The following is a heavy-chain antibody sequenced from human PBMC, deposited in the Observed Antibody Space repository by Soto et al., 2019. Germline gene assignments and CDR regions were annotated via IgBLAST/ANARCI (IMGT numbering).Heavy chain of an antibody. J-gene: IGHJ4*02. CDR3: ARALGYTYGHLPIDY. Sequence: QVQLQQWGAGLLKPSETLSLSCAVYGGSFSGYYWSWIRQPPGKGLEWIGEINRSGSTNYNPSLKSRVTISVDTSKNQFSLKLTSVTAAATAVYYCARALGYTYGHLPIDYWGQGTLVTVSS. D-gene: IGHD5-18*01. CDR1: GGSFSGYY. CDR2: INRSGST. V-gene: IGHV4-34*01.